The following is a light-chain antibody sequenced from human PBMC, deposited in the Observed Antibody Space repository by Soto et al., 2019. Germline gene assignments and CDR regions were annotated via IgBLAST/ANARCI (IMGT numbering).Light chain of an antibody. Sequence: EIVMTQSPATLSVSPGERASLSCRASQSIRTNLAWYQQKPGQAPRLLIYGASTRATGIPARFSVSGSGTEFTLTISSPQSEDFAVYYCQQYDKWPLTFGPGTKVDIE. CDR2: GAS. V-gene: IGKV3-15*01. J-gene: IGKJ3*01. CDR1: QSIRTN. CDR3: QQYDKWPLT.